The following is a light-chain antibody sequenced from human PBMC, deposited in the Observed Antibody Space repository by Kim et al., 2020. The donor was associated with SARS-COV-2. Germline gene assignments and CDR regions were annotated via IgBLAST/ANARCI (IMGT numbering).Light chain of an antibody. CDR2: SNN. CDR1: SSNTGSNS. Sequence: GQRITIPGSGSSSNTGSNSVYWYQQLPGTAPKPRIYSNNQRPSGVPDRFSGSKSGTSASLAISGLRSEDEADYYCAAWDDSLSGWVFGGGTQLTVL. V-gene: IGLV1-47*02. J-gene: IGLJ3*02. CDR3: AAWDDSLSGWV.